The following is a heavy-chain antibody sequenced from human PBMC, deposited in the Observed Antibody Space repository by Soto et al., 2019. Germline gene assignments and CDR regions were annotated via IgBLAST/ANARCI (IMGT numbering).Heavy chain of an antibody. CDR2: IYNSGST. J-gene: IGHJ5*02. CDR1: GGSVSSGSYY. Sequence: SETLSLTCTVSGGSVSSGSYYWSWIRQPPGKGLEWIGCIYNSGSTNYNPSLKTQVTISVDTSKNQFSLKLSSVTAADTAVYYCARDLLSQKTIGRGYIYVGQGWFDHWGPGTLVTVSS. D-gene: IGHD5-18*01. V-gene: IGHV4-61*01. CDR3: ARDLLSQKTIGRGYIYVGQGWFDH.